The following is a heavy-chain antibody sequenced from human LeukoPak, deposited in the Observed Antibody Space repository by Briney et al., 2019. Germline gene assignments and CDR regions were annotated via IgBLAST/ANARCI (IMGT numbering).Heavy chain of an antibody. J-gene: IGHJ3*02. Sequence: GASVKVSCKASGYTFTGYYMHWVRQAPGQGLEWMGWINPNSGGTNYAQKFQGRVTMIRDTSISTAYMELSRLRSDDTAVYYCARVAGNVGLGAFDIWGQGTMVTVSS. CDR2: INPNSGGT. V-gene: IGHV1-2*02. CDR1: GYTFTGYY. CDR3: ARVAGNVGLGAFDI. D-gene: IGHD4-23*01.